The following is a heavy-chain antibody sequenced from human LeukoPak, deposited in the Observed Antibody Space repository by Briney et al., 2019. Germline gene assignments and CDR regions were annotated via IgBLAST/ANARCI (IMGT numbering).Heavy chain of an antibody. CDR1: GVTASSNY. CDR2: IYSGGST. Sequence: GGSLRLSCAASGVTASSNYMSWVRQAPGEGLEWVSVIYSGGSTYYADSVKGRFTISRDDAKNSLSLQMNSLRAEDTADCARSGIKMVRGVIIKSPYHMDVWGKGTTVTVSS. J-gene: IGHJ6*03. CDR3: SGIKMVRGVIIKSPYHMDV. D-gene: IGHD3-10*01. V-gene: IGHV3-53*01.